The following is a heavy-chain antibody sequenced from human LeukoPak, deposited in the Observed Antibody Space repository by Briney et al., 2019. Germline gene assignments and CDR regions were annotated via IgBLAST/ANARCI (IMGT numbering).Heavy chain of an antibody. D-gene: IGHD3-16*01. CDR1: GFTFSDYY. Sequence: PGGSLRLSCAASGFTFSDYYISWIRQAPGKGLEWVSYISSSGSTIYYADSVKGRFTISRENAKNSLYLQMNSLRAEDTAVYYCARDFGRGYDYVWGSFYFDYWGQGTLVTVSS. CDR2: ISSSGSTI. J-gene: IGHJ4*02. CDR3: ARDFGRGYDYVWGSFYFDY. V-gene: IGHV3-11*04.